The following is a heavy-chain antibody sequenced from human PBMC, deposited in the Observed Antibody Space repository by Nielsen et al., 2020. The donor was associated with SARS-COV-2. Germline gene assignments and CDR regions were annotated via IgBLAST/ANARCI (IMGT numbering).Heavy chain of an antibody. CDR2: ISYDGSNK. D-gene: IGHD3-16*02. J-gene: IGHJ4*02. Sequence: VRQAPGKGLEWVAVISYDGSNKYYADSVRGRFTISRDNSKNTLYLQMNSLRAEDTAVYYCARDSYDYVWGSYRYGYYFDYWGQGTLVTVSS. CDR3: ARDSYDYVWGSYRYGYYFDY. V-gene: IGHV3-30-3*01.